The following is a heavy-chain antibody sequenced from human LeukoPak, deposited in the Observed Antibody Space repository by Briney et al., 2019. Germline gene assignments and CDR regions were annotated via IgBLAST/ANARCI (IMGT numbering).Heavy chain of an antibody. CDR3: AKYDNGKDYFDY. Sequence: GGSLRLSCAASGFSVTRNYVSWVRQAPGKGLEWVSLMYSGGGTSYADSVKGRFTISRDTSKNTLYLQMSSLRAEDTALYYCAKYDNGKDYFDYWGQGTLVTVSS. CDR2: MYSGGGT. D-gene: IGHD1-1*01. CDR1: GFSVTRNY. J-gene: IGHJ4*02. V-gene: IGHV3-53*01.